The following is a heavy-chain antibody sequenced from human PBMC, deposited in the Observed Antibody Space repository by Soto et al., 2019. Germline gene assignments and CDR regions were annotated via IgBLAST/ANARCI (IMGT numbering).Heavy chain of an antibody. CDR3: ATELCERPVMISPPCYYCAMDV. CDR1: GGTFSSHA. Sequence: SVKVSCKTSGGTFSSHAISWVRQAPGQGLEWMGGIIPIFDTTNYAQKFQGRVTITADESTSTAYMELNSLRSEDTAVYYCATELCERPVMISPPCYYCAMDVRGQGTTVTVSS. V-gene: IGHV1-69*13. CDR2: IIPIFDTT. D-gene: IGHD3-16*01. J-gene: IGHJ6*02.